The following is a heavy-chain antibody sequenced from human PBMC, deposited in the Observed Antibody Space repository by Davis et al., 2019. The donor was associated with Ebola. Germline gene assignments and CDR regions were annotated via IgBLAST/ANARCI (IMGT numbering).Heavy chain of an antibody. CDR3: ARLAMVRGVLMRHTPNYYYYAMDV. J-gene: IGHJ6*02. V-gene: IGHV5-51*01. Sequence: GESLKISCKASGYIFTNYWIVWVRQMPGKGLEWMGIIYPGDSDTRYSPSFQGLVTISADKSISTAYLRWSSLKASDTAMYYCARLAMVRGVLMRHTPNYYYYAMDVWGQGTTVTVSS. CDR2: IYPGDSDT. CDR1: GYIFTNYW. D-gene: IGHD3-10*01.